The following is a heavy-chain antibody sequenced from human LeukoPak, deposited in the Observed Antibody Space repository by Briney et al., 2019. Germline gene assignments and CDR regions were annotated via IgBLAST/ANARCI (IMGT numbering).Heavy chain of an antibody. Sequence: GSLRLSCAASGFTFSRYSMNWVRQAPGKGLEWVSSVSSSSSFIYYADSVKGRFTISRDNAKNSPYLQMNSLRAEDTAVYYCARDPPLGSCSTISCPHLDYWGQGTLVTVSS. V-gene: IGHV3-21*01. CDR3: ARDPPLGSCSTISCPHLDY. J-gene: IGHJ4*02. CDR1: GFTFSRYS. D-gene: IGHD2-2*01. CDR2: VSSSSSFI.